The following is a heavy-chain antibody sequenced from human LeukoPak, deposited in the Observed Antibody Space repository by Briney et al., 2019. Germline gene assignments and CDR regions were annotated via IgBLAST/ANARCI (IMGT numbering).Heavy chain of an antibody. V-gene: IGHV4-4*07. CDR1: GGSISSSNW. D-gene: IGHD2-21*01. CDR3: AREDCGGDCIDY. CDR2: IYTSGST. Sequence: SETLSLTCTVSGGSISSSNWWSWVRQPAGKGLEWIGRIYTSGSTNYNPSLKSRVTMSVDTSKNQFSLKLSSVTAADTAVYYCAREDCGGDCIDYWGQGTLVTVSS. J-gene: IGHJ4*02.